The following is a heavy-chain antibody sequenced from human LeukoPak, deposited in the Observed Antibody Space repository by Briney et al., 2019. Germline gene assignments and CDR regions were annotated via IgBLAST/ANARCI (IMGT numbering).Heavy chain of an antibody. CDR3: ARDYCSSTSCYNDY. CDR2: ISYDGSNK. Sequence: GGSLRLSCAASGFTFSSYSMNWVRQAPGKGLEWVAVISYDGSNKYYADSVKGRFTISRDNSKNTLYLQMNSLRAEDTAVYYCARDYCSSTSCYNDYWGQGTLVTVSS. D-gene: IGHD2-2*02. J-gene: IGHJ4*02. V-gene: IGHV3-30*03. CDR1: GFTFSSYS.